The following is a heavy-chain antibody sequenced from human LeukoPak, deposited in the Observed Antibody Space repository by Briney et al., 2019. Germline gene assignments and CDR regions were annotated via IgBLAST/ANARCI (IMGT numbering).Heavy chain of an antibody. J-gene: IGHJ4*02. V-gene: IGHV1-3*01. Sequence: ASVKVSCKASGYTFTSYAMHWVRQAPGQRLEWMGWINAGNGNTKYSQKFQGRVTMTRDTSTSTVYMELSSLRSEDTAVYYCARAGIYGGLFDYWGQGTLVTVSS. CDR2: INAGNGNT. D-gene: IGHD4-23*01. CDR1: GYTFTSYA. CDR3: ARAGIYGGLFDY.